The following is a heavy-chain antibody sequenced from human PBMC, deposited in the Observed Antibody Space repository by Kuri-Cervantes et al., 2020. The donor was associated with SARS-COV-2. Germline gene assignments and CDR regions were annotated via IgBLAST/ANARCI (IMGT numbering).Heavy chain of an antibody. J-gene: IGHJ2*01. V-gene: IGHV1-69*13. CDR3: ARDGPPYSNYWYFDL. CDR1: GYTFTSYA. CDR2: IIPIFSTA. Sequence: SVKVSCKASGYTFTSYAISWVRQAPGQGLEWMGGIIPIFSTANYAQKFQGRVTITADESTSTAYMELNSLRAEDTAVYYCARDGPPYSNYWYFDLWGRGTLVTVSS. D-gene: IGHD4-11*01.